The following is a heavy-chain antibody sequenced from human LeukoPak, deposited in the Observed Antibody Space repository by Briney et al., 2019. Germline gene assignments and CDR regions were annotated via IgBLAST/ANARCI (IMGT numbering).Heavy chain of an antibody. Sequence: GGSLRLSCAASGFTFSSYAMSWVRQAPGKGLEWVSAISGSGGSTYYADSVKGRFTISRDNSKNTLYPQMNSLRAEDTAVYYCAIKRGYCSSTSCYSTLYYWGQGTLVTVSS. CDR1: GFTFSSYA. V-gene: IGHV3-23*01. D-gene: IGHD2-2*02. CDR3: AIKRGYCSSTSCYSTLYY. CDR2: ISGSGGST. J-gene: IGHJ4*02.